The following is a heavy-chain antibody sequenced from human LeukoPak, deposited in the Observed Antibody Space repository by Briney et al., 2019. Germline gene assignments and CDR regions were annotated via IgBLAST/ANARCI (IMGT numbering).Heavy chain of an antibody. CDR1: GGSISSYY. Sequence: SETLSLTCTVSGGSISSYYWGWIRQPAGKGLEWIGRIYTSGRTNYNPSLKSRLTMSVDTSKNQFSLKLSFVTAADTAVYYCARVGGIVAAGLFDYWGQGTLATVSS. J-gene: IGHJ4*02. CDR2: IYTSGRT. D-gene: IGHD6-13*01. CDR3: ARVGGIVAAGLFDY. V-gene: IGHV4-4*07.